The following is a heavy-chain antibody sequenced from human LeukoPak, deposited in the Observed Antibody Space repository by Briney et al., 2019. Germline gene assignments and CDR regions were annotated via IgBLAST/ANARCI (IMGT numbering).Heavy chain of an antibody. J-gene: IGHJ4*02. CDR2: INHSGST. CDR1: GESFSGYS. CDR3: ARGPVDDDYVWGSYRYFDY. D-gene: IGHD3-16*02. V-gene: IGHV4-34*01. Sequence: SETLSLTCVVYGESFSGYSWSWIRQPPGKGLEWIGEINHSGSTNYNPSLKSRVTISVDTSKNQFSLKLSSVTAADTAVYYCARGPVDDDYVWGSYRYFDYWGQGTLVTVSS.